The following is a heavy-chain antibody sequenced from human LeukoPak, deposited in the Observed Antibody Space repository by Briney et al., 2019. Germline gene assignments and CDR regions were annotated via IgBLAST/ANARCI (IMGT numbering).Heavy chain of an antibody. CDR1: GGSISSSSHY. J-gene: IGHJ4*02. CDR2: IYYSGGT. CDR3: ARLIHSSGWYFDY. V-gene: IGHV4-39*07. Sequence: PSETLSLTCTVSGGSISSSSHYWGWIRQPPGKGLEWIGSIYYSGGTYYNPSLKSRVTISVDTSKNQFSLKPSSVTAADTAVYYCARLIHSSGWYFDYWGQGTLVTVSS. D-gene: IGHD6-19*01.